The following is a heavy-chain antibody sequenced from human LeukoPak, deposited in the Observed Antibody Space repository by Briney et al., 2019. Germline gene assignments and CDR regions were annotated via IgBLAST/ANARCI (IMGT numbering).Heavy chain of an antibody. CDR1: GGTFSSYA. D-gene: IGHD3-22*01. J-gene: IGHJ4*02. CDR2: IIPILGIA. CDR3: ARGAYYYDSSGYYSFDY. V-gene: IGHV1-69*04. Sequence: ASVKVSCKASGGTFSSYAISWVRQAPGQGLEWMGRIIPILGIANYAQKFQGRVTITADKSTSTAYMELSSLRSEDTAVYYCARGAYYYDSSGYYSFDYWGQGTLDTVSS.